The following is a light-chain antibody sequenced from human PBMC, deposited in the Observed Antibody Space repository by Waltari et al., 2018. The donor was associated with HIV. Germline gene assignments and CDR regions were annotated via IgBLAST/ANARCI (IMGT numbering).Light chain of an antibody. J-gene: IGLJ3*02. CDR1: GSDIGNYNL. Sequence: QSALTQPASVSESPGQSITISCTGTGSDIGNYNLVFWYQQYPGKAPKLIIYEVNKRPSGVSSRFSGSKSGNTASLTVSGLQAEDEADYYCSSYAGSSTLWVFGGGTQLTVL. CDR2: EVN. CDR3: SSYAGSSTLWV. V-gene: IGLV2-23*02.